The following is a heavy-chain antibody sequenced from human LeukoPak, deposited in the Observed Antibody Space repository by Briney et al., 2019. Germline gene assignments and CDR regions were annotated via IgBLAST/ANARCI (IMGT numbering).Heavy chain of an antibody. CDR1: GYTFTGYY. Sequence: ASVKVSCKASGYTFTGYYMHWVRQAPGQGLEWMGWINPNSGGTNYAQKFQGRVTMTRDTSISTAYMELSRLRSDDTAVYYCARDTDIVATSYYYYYMDVWGKGTTVTISS. D-gene: IGHD5-12*01. CDR2: INPNSGGT. V-gene: IGHV1-2*02. CDR3: ARDTDIVATSYYYYYMDV. J-gene: IGHJ6*03.